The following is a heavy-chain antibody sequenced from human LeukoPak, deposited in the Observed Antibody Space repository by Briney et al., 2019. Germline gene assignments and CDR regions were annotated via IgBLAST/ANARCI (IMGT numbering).Heavy chain of an antibody. CDR2: IKSKTDGGTT. V-gene: IGHV3-15*01. CDR3: TTSIVGTTAY. D-gene: IGHD1-26*01. CDR1: GFTFSNAW. J-gene: IGHJ4*02. Sequence: PGGSLRLSCAASGFTFSNAWMSWVRQAPGKGLEWVGRIKSKTDGGTTDYAAPVKGRFIISRDDSKNTVGLQMNSLKTEDTGVYYCTTSIVGTTAYWGQGTLVIVSS.